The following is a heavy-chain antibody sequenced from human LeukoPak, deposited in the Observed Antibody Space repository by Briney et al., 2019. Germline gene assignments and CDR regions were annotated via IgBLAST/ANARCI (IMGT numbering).Heavy chain of an antibody. V-gene: IGHV3-30*18. CDR3: AKSGARFCTGGNCYFDY. J-gene: IGHJ4*02. CDR2: ISYDGRTK. D-gene: IGHD2-8*02. CDR1: GFTFSSYG. Sequence: AGGSLRLSCAASGFTFSSYGMHWVRQAPGKGLEWVAVISYDGRTKFYADSVKGRFTISRDNSKNTLYLQMNSLRAEDTAIFYCAKSGARFCTGGNCYFDYWGQGTLVTVSS.